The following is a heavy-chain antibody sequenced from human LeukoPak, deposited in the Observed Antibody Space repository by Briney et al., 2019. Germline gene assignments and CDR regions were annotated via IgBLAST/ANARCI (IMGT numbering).Heavy chain of an antibody. V-gene: IGHV5-10-1*01. D-gene: IGHD6-13*01. CDR3: ARHAKAYGSSCDY. Sequence: PGESLKISCKGSGYSFTTYWISWVRQMPGKGLEWMGRIDPSDSYTNYSPSFQDHVTISADKSFSTAYLQWTSLKASDTAMYYCARHAKAYGSSCDYWGQGTLVTVSS. J-gene: IGHJ4*02. CDR2: IDPSDSYT. CDR1: GYSFTTYW.